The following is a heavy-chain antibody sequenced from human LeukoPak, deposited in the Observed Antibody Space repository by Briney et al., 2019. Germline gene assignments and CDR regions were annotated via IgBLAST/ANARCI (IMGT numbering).Heavy chain of an antibody. CDR1: GLTFSGYD. Sequence: GRSLRLSCAASGLTFSGYDMFWVRQDTGNGLEWVSGIGTTGDTYYAGSVKGRFTISRENARNSLYLQMNSLIAGDTAVYYCARSTIAVAYGMDVWGQGTTVTVSS. D-gene: IGHD6-19*01. CDR3: ARSTIAVAYGMDV. V-gene: IGHV3-13*04. CDR2: IGTTGDT. J-gene: IGHJ6*02.